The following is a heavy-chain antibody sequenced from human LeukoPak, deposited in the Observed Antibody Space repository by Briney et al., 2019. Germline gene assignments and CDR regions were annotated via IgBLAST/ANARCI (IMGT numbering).Heavy chain of an antibody. CDR1: GGSFSGYY. D-gene: IGHD5-18*01. Sequence: SETLSLTCAVYGGSFSGYYWSWIRQPPGKGLEWIGEINHSGSTNYNPSLKSRVTISVDTSKDQFSLKLSSVTAADTAVYYCARATRGYSYGTLEYWGQGTLVTVSS. CDR2: INHSGST. J-gene: IGHJ4*02. V-gene: IGHV4-34*01. CDR3: ARATRGYSYGTLEY.